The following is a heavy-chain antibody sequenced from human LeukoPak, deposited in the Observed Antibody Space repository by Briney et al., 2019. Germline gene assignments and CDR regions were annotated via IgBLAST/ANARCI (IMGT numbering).Heavy chain of an antibody. Sequence: GGSLRLSCAASGFTFSSYDMHWVRQATGKGLEWVSAIGTAGDTYYPGSVKGRFTISRENAKNSLYLQMNSLRAGDTAVYYCARGYSYGAFDYWGQGPLVTVSS. CDR1: GFTFSSYD. CDR2: IGTAGDT. V-gene: IGHV3-13*01. J-gene: IGHJ4*02. CDR3: ARGYSYGAFDY. D-gene: IGHD5-18*01.